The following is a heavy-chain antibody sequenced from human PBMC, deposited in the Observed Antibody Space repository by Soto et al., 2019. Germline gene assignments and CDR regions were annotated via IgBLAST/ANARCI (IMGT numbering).Heavy chain of an antibody. V-gene: IGHV3-53*01. CDR3: ARDPSKEFGLDV. CDR2: IYSGGSA. D-gene: IGHD3-10*01. J-gene: IGHJ6*02. Sequence: PVGSLRLSWAASGFTVRSNYMSGVRQAPGKGLEWVSVIYSGGSAYYADSVKGRFTISRDNSKNTLYLHMNSLRAEDTAVYYCARDPSKEFGLDVWGQGTTVTVSS. CDR1: GFTVRSNY.